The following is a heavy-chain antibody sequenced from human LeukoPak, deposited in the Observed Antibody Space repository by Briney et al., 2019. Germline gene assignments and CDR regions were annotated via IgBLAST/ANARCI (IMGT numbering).Heavy chain of an antibody. CDR3: VIDPPSSGWAFWS. J-gene: IGHJ5*02. CDR2: VWEVGNYK. D-gene: IGHD6-19*01. V-gene: IGHV3-33*01. CDR1: GFIFRTHA. Sequence: PGGSLRLSCSASGFIFRTHAMHWVRKAPGKGLERVAMVWEVGNYKFYADSVKGRFSISRDDFSSTLYLQMDSLRAEDTAVYYCVIDPPSSGWAFWSWGQGALVTVSS.